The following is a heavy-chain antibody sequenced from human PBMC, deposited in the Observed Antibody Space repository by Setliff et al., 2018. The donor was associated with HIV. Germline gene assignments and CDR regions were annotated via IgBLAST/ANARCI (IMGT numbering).Heavy chain of an antibody. J-gene: IGHJ3*02. CDR2: ISADGTDT. CDR1: GFTFSSYW. D-gene: IGHD2-15*01. V-gene: IGHV3-74*01. Sequence: GGSLRLSCAASGFTFSSYWIHWVRQAPGKGLVWVSRISADGTDTSYAASVKGRFTISRDNAKDTLYLQMNSLRAEDTALYYCSLGYCSGGSCYSDPEVAFDIWGQGTMVTVSS. CDR3: SLGYCSGGSCYSDPEVAFDI.